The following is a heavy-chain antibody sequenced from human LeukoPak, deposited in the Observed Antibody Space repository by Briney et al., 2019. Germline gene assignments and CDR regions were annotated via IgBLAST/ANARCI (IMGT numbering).Heavy chain of an antibody. CDR1: GASISSYY. Sequence: SETLSLTCTVSGASISSYYWSWIRQPAGKGLEWIGRIYIRGSTNYNPPLKSRVTMSVDTSKNQFPLKLSSVTAADTAVYYCARAPYCTGGSCYHHPFDSWGQGTLVTVSS. V-gene: IGHV4-4*07. CDR2: IYIRGST. CDR3: ARAPYCTGGSCYHHPFDS. J-gene: IGHJ4*02. D-gene: IGHD2-15*01.